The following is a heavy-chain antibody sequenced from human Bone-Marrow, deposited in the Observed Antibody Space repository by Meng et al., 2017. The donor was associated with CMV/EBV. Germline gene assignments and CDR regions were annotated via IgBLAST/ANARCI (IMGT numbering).Heavy chain of an antibody. J-gene: IGHJ4*02. CDR3: ARNIAAADFDY. V-gene: IGHV4-38-2*02. CDR1: GYSISSGYY. Sequence: SETLSLTCTVSGYSISSGYYWGWIRQTPGKGLEWIGSIYHSGSTYYNPSLKSRVTISVDTPKNHFSLKLSSVTAADTAVYYCARNIAAADFDYWGQGTLITVSS. D-gene: IGHD6-13*01. CDR2: IYHSGST.